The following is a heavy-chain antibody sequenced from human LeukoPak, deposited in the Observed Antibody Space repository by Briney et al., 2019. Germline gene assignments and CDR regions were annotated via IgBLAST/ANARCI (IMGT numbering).Heavy chain of an antibody. D-gene: IGHD7-27*01. J-gene: IGHJ4*02. Sequence: GASVKISCKASGYSFTANHIHWVRQAPGQGLEWMGIIYPHRLTITYAQKFQGRVTLTSDTSTSTVYLELNTLKSEDTAVYFCARDRAGSWGMDYWGQGTLVTVSS. CDR3: ARDRAGSWGMDY. CDR2: IYPHRLTI. V-gene: IGHV1-46*01. CDR1: GYSFTANH.